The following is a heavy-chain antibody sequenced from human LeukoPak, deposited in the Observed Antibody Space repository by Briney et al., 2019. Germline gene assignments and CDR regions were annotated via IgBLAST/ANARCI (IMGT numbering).Heavy chain of an antibody. V-gene: IGHV3-23*01. Sequence: GGSLRLSCAASGFTFSSYGMSWVRQAPGKGLEWVSAISGSGGGTYCADSVKGRFTISRDNSKNTLYLQMNSLRAEDTAVYSCAKAGLYDFWSGYDPTYYYYMDVWGKGTTVTVSS. CDR2: ISGSGGGT. CDR1: GFTFSSYG. CDR3: AKAGLYDFWSGYDPTYYYYMDV. D-gene: IGHD3-3*01. J-gene: IGHJ6*03.